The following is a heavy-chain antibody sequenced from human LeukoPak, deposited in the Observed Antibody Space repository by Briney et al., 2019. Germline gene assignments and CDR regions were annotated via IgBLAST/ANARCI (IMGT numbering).Heavy chain of an antibody. CDR2: ISSDGSTK. D-gene: IGHD6-13*01. CDR3: ARTLIAAVVLLPHY. Sequence: PGRSLRLSCAASGFTFSSHAMHWVRQAPGKGLEWVAAISSDGSTKYYAESVKGRFIISRDNSKNTLYLQMNSLRAEDTALYYCARTLIAAVVLLPHYWGQGTLVTVSS. J-gene: IGHJ4*02. V-gene: IGHV3-30-3*01. CDR1: GFTFSSHA.